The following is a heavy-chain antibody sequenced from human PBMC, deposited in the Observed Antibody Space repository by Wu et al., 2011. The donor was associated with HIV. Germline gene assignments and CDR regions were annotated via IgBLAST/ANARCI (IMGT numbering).Heavy chain of an antibody. Sequence: QVQLVQSGAEVKKPGASVKVSCKASGYTFTSYYFTWVRQAPGQGLEWMGWISAYNGKTYYAQKLQGRVTMTTDTSTSTAYMELRSLTSDDTAVYYCARGGGLTAGTPKTDYWGQGTLVTVSS. J-gene: IGHJ4*02. CDR2: ISAYNGKT. V-gene: IGHV1-18*01. D-gene: IGHD6-13*01. CDR3: ARGGGLTAGTPKTDY. CDR1: GYTFTSYY.